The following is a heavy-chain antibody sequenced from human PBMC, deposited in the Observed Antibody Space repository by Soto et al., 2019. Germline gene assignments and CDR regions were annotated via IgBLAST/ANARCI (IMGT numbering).Heavy chain of an antibody. D-gene: IGHD4-17*01. CDR3: ARVGRLYGDYVDYYYYYCMDV. J-gene: IGHJ6*02. Sequence: ASVKVSCKASGYTFTSYYMHWVRQAPGQGLEWMGIINPSGGSTSYAQKFQGRVTMTRDTSTSTVYMELSSLRSEDTAVYYWARVGRLYGDYVDYYYYYCMDVWGQGPTATVSS. CDR2: INPSGGST. V-gene: IGHV1-46*01. CDR1: GYTFTSYY.